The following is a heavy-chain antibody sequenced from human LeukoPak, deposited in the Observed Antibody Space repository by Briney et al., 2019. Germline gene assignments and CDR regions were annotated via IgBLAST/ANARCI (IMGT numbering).Heavy chain of an antibody. CDR1: GFGFTAAW. CDR2: IKSRGGGETT. CDR3: ARDGTGSSFYDY. D-gene: IGHD3-10*01. Sequence: PGGSLRLSCAASGFGFTAAWMSWVRQAPGKGPEWVGRIKSRGGGETTDYAAPVTGRITISRDDSQNTLYLQINGLKIEDTGVYYCARDGTGSSFYDYWGQGTLVTVSS. V-gene: IGHV3-15*01. J-gene: IGHJ4*02.